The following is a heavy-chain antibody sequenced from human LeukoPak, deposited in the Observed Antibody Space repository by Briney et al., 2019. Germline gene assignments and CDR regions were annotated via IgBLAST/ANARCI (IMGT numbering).Heavy chain of an antibody. CDR1: EFTFSTYN. CDR2: IYNDESII. J-gene: IGHJ4*02. Sequence: GGSLRLSCTASEFTFSTYNLNWVRQAPGKGLEWLAYIYNDESIIYYADSVKGRFTISRDNAKNSLYLQMNSLRAEDTAVYYCARDRNTDFWSGYYTNYFDYWGQGTLVTVSS. CDR3: ARDRNTDFWSGYYTNYFDY. D-gene: IGHD3-3*01. V-gene: IGHV3-48*01.